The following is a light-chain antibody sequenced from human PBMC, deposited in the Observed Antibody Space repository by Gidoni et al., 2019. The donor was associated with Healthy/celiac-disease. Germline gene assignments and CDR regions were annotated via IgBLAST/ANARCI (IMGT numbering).Light chain of an antibody. J-gene: IGLJ2*01. CDR3: SSYTSSSTLV. CDR2: DVS. V-gene: IGLV2-14*01. CDR1: SSDVGGYNY. Sequence: SALTQPASVFGSPGPSITISCTGTSSDVGGYNYVSWYQQHPGKAPKLMIYDVSNRPSGVSNRFSGSKSGNTASLTISGLQAEDEADYYCSSYTSSSTLVFGGGTKLTVL.